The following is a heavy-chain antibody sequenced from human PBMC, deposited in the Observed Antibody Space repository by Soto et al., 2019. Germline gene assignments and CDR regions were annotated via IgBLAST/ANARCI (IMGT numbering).Heavy chain of an antibody. Sequence: QVQLVQSGAEVTQPGASVKVSCKTSGYTFTEYGISWFRQAPGQGLEWMGWISPYNGKTNYIQEFQDRVTITTDTSSTTAYMDPRTLKSDDTAIYFCARADYGDTKIYSFDHWGQGTLVTVSS. D-gene: IGHD4-17*01. V-gene: IGHV1-18*01. CDR1: GYTFTEYG. CDR2: ISPYNGKT. J-gene: IGHJ4*02. CDR3: ARADYGDTKIYSFDH.